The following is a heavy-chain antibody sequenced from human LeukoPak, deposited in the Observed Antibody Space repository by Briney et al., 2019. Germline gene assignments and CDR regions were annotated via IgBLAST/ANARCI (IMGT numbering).Heavy chain of an antibody. CDR1: GYTFTGYY. J-gene: IGHJ4*02. D-gene: IGHD3-3*01. CDR3: ARIKDGFWSGYSKGGLDY. CDR2: INPNSGGT. V-gene: IGHV1-2*02. Sequence: ASVKVSCKASGYTFTGYYMHWLRQAPGQGLGWMGCINPNSGGTNYAQKFQGRVTMTRDTSISTAYMELSGLRSDDTAVYYCARIKDGFWSGYSKGGLDYWGQGTLVTVSS.